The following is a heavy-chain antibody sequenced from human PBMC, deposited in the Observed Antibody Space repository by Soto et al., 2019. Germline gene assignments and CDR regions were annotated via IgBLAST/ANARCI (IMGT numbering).Heavy chain of an antibody. CDR3: ARGGATIFGVIDS. CDR1: GYSFFSYY. CDR2: FLASGGNT. Sequence: ASVKLSCKASGYSFFSYYIHWVRQAPGQGLEWMGRFLASGGNTDYAPRFRGRVSMTRDTSSTNTVSLELTSLTSDDTAVYYCARGGATIFGVIDSWGQGTRVTVSS. D-gene: IGHD3-3*02. J-gene: IGHJ4*02. V-gene: IGHV1-46*01.